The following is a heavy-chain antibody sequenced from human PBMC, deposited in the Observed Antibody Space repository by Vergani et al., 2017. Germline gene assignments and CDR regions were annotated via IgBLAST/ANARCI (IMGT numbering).Heavy chain of an antibody. V-gene: IGHV4-38-2*01. CDR3: ARLGEEMATIGY. J-gene: IGHJ4*02. D-gene: IGHD5-24*01. Sequence: QVQLQESGPGLVKPSETLSLTCAVSGYSISSGYYWGWIRQPPGKGLEWIGSIYHSGSTYYNPSLKSRVTISVDTSKNQFSLKLSSVTAADTAVYYCARLGEEMATIGYWGQGTLVTVSS. CDR1: GYSISSGYY. CDR2: IYHSGST.